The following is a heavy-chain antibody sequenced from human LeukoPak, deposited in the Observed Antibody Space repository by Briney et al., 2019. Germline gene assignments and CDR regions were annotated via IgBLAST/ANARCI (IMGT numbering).Heavy chain of an antibody. V-gene: IGHV4-38-2*02. CDR1: GYSISSGYY. CDR3: ASTPGTSWWRTSPDP. D-gene: IGHD2-15*01. J-gene: IGHJ5*02. CDR2: IYHSGST. Sequence: SETLSLTCTVSGYSISSGYYWGWIRQPPGKGLEWIGSIYHSGSTYYNPSLKSRVTISVDTSKNQFSLKLSSVTAADTAVYYCASTPGTSWWRTSPDPWGQGTLVTVSS.